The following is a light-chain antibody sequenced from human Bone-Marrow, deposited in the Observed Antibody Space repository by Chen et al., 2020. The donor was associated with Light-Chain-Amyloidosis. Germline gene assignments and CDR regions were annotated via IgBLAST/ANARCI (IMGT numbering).Light chain of an antibody. J-gene: IGKJ2*01. Sequence: DIVMTQSPDSLAVSLGERATINCKSSQSVLYSSNNKNYLAWYQQKPGQPPKLLIYWASTRESGVPDRFSGSGSGTDFTLTISSLHAEDVAVYYCQQYDSTPMYTFGQGTKLEIK. CDR3: QQYDSTPMYT. V-gene: IGKV4-1*01. CDR2: WAS. CDR1: QSVLYSSNNKNY.